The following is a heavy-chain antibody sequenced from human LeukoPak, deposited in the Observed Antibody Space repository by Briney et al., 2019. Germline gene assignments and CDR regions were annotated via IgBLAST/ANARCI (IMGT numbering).Heavy chain of an antibody. CDR1: GFTFSTYE. CDR2: ISSSGSPI. D-gene: IGHD5-18*01. V-gene: IGHV3-48*03. Sequence: PGGSLRLSCAASGFTFSTYEMNWVRQAPGKGLEWVSYISSSGSPIYYADSVKGRFTISRDNAKNSLFLQMNSLRAEDTAVYYCARAHTGMALDYWGQGTLVTVSP. CDR3: ARAHTGMALDY. J-gene: IGHJ4*02.